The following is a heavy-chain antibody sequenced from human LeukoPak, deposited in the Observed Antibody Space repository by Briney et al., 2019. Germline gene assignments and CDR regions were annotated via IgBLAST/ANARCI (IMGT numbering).Heavy chain of an antibody. CDR1: GGSISSYY. Sequence: SETLSLTCTVSGGSISSYYWSWIRQPAGKGLEWIGRIYTSGSTNYNPSLKRRVTMSVDTSKNQFSLKLSSVSAADTAVYYCARGYTSAWVNHIDYWGQGTLVTVSS. D-gene: IGHD6-19*01. CDR3: ARGYTSAWVNHIDY. V-gene: IGHV4-4*07. CDR2: IYTSGST. J-gene: IGHJ4*02.